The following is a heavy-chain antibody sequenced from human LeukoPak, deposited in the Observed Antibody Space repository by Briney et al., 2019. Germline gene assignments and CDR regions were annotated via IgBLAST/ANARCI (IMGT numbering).Heavy chain of an antibody. J-gene: IGHJ4*02. Sequence: PGGSLRLSCAASRFTFSSYAMHWVRQAPGKGLEWVAVISYDGSNKYYADSVKGRFTISRDNSKNTLYLQMNSLRAEDTAVYYCARGYGDYAQFDYWGQGTLVTVSS. CDR3: ARGYGDYAQFDY. CDR2: ISYDGSNK. V-gene: IGHV3-30*14. CDR1: RFTFSSYA. D-gene: IGHD4-17*01.